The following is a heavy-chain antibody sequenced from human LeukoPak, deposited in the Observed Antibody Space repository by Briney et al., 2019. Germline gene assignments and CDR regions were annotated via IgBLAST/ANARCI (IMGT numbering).Heavy chain of an antibody. CDR2: ISSSSSYI. Sequence: GGSLRLSCAASGFTFSSYSMNWVRQAPGKGLEWVSSISSSSSYIYYADSVKGRFTISRDNSKNSLYLEMNSLRTEDTALYYCAKDIWRDSNGSIFDYWGQGTQVTVSS. J-gene: IGHJ4*02. CDR3: AKDIWRDSNGSIFDY. V-gene: IGHV3-21*04. CDR1: GFTFSSYS. D-gene: IGHD5-18*01.